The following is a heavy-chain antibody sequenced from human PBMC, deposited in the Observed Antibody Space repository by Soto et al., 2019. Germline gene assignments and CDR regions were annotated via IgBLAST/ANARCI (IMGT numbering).Heavy chain of an antibody. CDR2: ISSSSSYI. CDR3: ARDLGDCGGDYD. J-gene: IGHJ4*02. D-gene: IGHD2-21*02. V-gene: IGHV3-21*01. CDR1: GFTFSSYS. Sequence: EVQLVESGGGLVKPGGSLRLSCAASGFTFSSYSMNWVRQAPGKGLEWVSSISSSSSYIYYADSVKGRFTISRDNAKNSLYLQMNSLRAEDTAVYYCARDLGDCGGDYDWGQGTLVTVSS.